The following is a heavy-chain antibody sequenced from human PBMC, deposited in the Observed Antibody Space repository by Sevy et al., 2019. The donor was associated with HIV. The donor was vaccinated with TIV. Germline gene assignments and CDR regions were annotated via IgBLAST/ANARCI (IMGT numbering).Heavy chain of an antibody. CDR1: GYSFTSYW. D-gene: IGHD6-13*01. CDR3: ARPPSIAAAGHYYFDY. J-gene: IGHJ4*02. V-gene: IGHV5-51*01. CDR2: IYPGDSDT. Sequence: GESLKISCKGSGYSFTSYWIGWVRQMPGKGLEWMGIIYPGDSDTTYSPSFEGQVPISVDKSISPAYLQWSSLKASDTAMYYCARPPSIAAAGHYYFDYWGQGTLVTVSS.